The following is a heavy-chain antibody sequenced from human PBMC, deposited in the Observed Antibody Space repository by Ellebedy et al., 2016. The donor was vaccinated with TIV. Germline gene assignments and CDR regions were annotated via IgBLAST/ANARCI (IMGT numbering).Heavy chain of an antibody. CDR1: GYTFTSYY. Sequence: ASVKVSXXASGYTFTSYYMHWVRQAPGQGLEWMGIINPSGGSTSYAQKSQGRVTMTRDTSTSTVYMELSSLRSEDTAVYYCARVASSNAYYFDYWGQGTLVTVSS. J-gene: IGHJ4*02. D-gene: IGHD6-13*01. CDR3: ARVASSNAYYFDY. CDR2: INPSGGST. V-gene: IGHV1-46*01.